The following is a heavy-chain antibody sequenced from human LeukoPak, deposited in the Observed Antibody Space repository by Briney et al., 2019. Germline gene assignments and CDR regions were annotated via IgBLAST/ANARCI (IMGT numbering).Heavy chain of an antibody. CDR3: ARVLRYSYGYVRWFDP. V-gene: IGHV4-4*07. D-gene: IGHD5-18*01. Sequence: SETLSLTCTVSGGSISSYYWSWIRQPAGKGLEWIGRIYTSGSTNYNPSLKSRVTMSVDTSKNQFSLKLSSVTAADTAVYYCARVLRYSYGYVRWFDPWGQGTLVTVSS. CDR2: IYTSGST. J-gene: IGHJ5*02. CDR1: GGSISSYY.